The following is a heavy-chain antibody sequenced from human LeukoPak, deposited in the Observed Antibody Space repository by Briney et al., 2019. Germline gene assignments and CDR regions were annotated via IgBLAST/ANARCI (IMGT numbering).Heavy chain of an antibody. CDR2: IYFSGST. V-gene: IGHV4-59*01. Sequence: PSETLSLTCTVSGGSISSYYWSWIRLPPGKGLEWIGYIYFSGSTNYNPSLKSRVTISVDTSKSHFSLKLSSVTAADTAVYYCAGEAAAAGAALDYWGQGTLVTVSS. D-gene: IGHD6-13*01. J-gene: IGHJ4*02. CDR3: AGEAAAAGAALDY. CDR1: GGSISSYY.